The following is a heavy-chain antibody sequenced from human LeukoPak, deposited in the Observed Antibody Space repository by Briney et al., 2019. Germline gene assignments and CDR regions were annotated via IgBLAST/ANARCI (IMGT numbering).Heavy chain of an antibody. J-gene: IGHJ4*02. Sequence: SVKVSCKASGGTFSSYAISWVRQAPGQGLEWMGGIIPIFGTANYAQKFQGRVTITADESTSTAYMELSSLRSEDTAVYYCARSADDDYVWGSYHIIRGFFDYWGQGTLVTVSS. V-gene: IGHV1-69*13. CDR2: IIPIFGTA. CDR1: GGTFSSYA. D-gene: IGHD3-16*02. CDR3: ARSADDDYVWGSYHIIRGFFDY.